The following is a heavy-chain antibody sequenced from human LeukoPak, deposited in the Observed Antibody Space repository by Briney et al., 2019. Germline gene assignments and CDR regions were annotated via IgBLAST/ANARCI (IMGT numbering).Heavy chain of an antibody. CDR3: AKDGGHCSGGSCYRFDY. CDR1: GFTFRSYG. Sequence: PGGSLRLSCAASGFTFRSYGMHWVRQAPGKGLEWVAVISYESSNKYYADSVKGRFTISRDNSKNTLHLQLNNLRAEDTAVYYCAKDGGHCSGGSCYRFDYWGQGTLVTVSS. V-gene: IGHV3-30*18. J-gene: IGHJ4*02. D-gene: IGHD2-15*01. CDR2: ISYESSNK.